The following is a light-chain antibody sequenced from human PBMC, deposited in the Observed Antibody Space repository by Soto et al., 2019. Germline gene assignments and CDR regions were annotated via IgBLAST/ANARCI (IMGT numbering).Light chain of an antibody. V-gene: IGKV3-15*01. CDR1: KRVGSD. CDR2: GAS. J-gene: IGKJ1*01. CDR3: HQYNNWPFWT. Sequence: IVMTQSPATLSVSPCASATLSCRASKRVGSDFVWYRQKPGQAPRLLIYGASNRATGVPARFSGSGSRREFTLTISSLQSEDFAVYFCHQYNNWPFWTFGQGTKVDIK.